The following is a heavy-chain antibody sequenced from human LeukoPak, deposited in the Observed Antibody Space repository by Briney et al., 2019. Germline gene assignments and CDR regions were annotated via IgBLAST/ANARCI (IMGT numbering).Heavy chain of an antibody. CDR1: GYTFTSYG. CDR2: ISAYNGNT. Sequence: ASVKVSCKASGYTFTSYGISWVRQAPGQGLEWMGWISAYNGNTNYAQKFQGRVTMTRDTSISTAYMELSRLRSDDTAVYYCARGLSGWYPFDYWGQGTLVTVSS. CDR3: ARGLSGWYPFDY. D-gene: IGHD6-19*01. J-gene: IGHJ4*02. V-gene: IGHV1-18*01.